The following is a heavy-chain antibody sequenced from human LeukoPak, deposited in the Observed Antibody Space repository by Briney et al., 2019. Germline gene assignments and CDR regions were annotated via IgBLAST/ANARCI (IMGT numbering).Heavy chain of an antibody. D-gene: IGHD2-15*01. J-gene: IGHJ6*02. CDR2: IIPILGIA. CDR3: AREAVVVAAMGPYYYYYGMDV. V-gene: IGHV1-69*04. CDR1: GGTFSSYA. Sequence: ASVKVSCKASGGTFSSYAISWVRQAPGQGLEWMGRIIPILGIANYAQKFQGRVTITADESTSTAYMELSSLRSEDTAVYYCAREAVVVAAMGPYYYYYGMDVWGQGTTVTVSS.